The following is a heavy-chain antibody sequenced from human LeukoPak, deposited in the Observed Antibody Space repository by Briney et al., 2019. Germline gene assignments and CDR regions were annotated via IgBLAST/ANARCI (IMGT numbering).Heavy chain of an antibody. CDR3: ARPVVAADYYFDY. J-gene: IGHJ4*02. D-gene: IGHD2-15*01. CDR1: GYSLTSYW. CDR2: IYPGDSDT. Sequence: GESLKISCKGSGYSLTSYWIGWVRQMPGKGLEWMGIIYPGDSDTRYSPSFQGKVTISADKFISTAYLQWSSLKASDTAMYYCARPVVAADYYFDYWGQGTLVTVSS. V-gene: IGHV5-51*01.